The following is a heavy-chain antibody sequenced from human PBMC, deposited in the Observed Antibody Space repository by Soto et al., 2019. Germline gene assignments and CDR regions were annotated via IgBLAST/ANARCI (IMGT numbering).Heavy chain of an antibody. CDR2: IDPSDSYA. CDR1: GYSFTAYW. J-gene: IGHJ5*02. V-gene: IGHV5-10-1*01. CDR3: GRVRVDKAEGWFDP. Sequence: PGESLKISCKGSGYSFTAYWITWVRQVPGKGLEWMGRIDPSDSYANYSPSFQGHVTMSADKSISTAHLQWSSLKASDTAMYYCGRVRVDKAEGWFDPWGQGTLVTVSS. D-gene: IGHD5-12*01.